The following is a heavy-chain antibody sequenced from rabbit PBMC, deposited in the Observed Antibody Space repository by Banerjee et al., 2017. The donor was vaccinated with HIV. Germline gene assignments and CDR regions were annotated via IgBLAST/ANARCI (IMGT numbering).Heavy chain of an antibody. D-gene: IGHD7-1*01. J-gene: IGHJ4*01. CDR2: ITSFTGRP. CDR1: GFDFSDGHV. V-gene: IGHV1S45*01. Sequence: QEQVVESGGGLVHPGGSLALTCKASGFDFSDGHVISWVRQAPGKGLEWIASITSFTGRPVYATWAKGRFTVSKASWTTVTLQMTSLTVADTATYFCARDLTGAIGWNFNLWGPGTLVTVS. CDR3: ARDLTGAIGWNFNL.